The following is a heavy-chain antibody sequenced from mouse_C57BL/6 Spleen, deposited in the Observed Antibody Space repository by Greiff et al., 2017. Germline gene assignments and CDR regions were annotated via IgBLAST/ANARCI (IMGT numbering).Heavy chain of an antibody. Sequence: EVHLVESGPGLVKPSQSLSLTCSVTGYSITSGYYWNWIRQFPGNKLEWMGYISYDGSNNYNPSLKNRISITRDTSKNQFFLKLNSVTTEDTATYYCARKGNYKDAMDYWGQGTSVTVSS. CDR3: ARKGNYKDAMDY. CDR1: GYSITSGYY. D-gene: IGHD2-12*01. V-gene: IGHV3-6*01. CDR2: ISYDGSN. J-gene: IGHJ4*01.